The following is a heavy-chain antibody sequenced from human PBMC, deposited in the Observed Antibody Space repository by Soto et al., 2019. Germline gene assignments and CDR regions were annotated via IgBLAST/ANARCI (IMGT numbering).Heavy chain of an antibody. D-gene: IGHD3-9*01. V-gene: IGHV4-59*08. CDR3: ARHSPDFDWLSQFDY. CDR1: GGSINSYY. J-gene: IGHJ4*02. CDR2: IYYFGST. Sequence: PSETLSLTCTVSGGSINSYYWSWIRQPPGKGLEWIGYIYYFGSTNYNPSLKSRVTMSVDTSKNQFSLKVSSVTAADTAVYYCARHSPDFDWLSQFDYWGQGTLVTVSA.